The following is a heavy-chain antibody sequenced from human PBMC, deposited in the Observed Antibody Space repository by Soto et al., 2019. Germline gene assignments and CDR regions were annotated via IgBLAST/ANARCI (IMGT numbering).Heavy chain of an antibody. CDR3: ARGSLLVVGGSYSRFDY. D-gene: IGHD1-26*01. J-gene: IGHJ4*02. V-gene: IGHV3-48*01. CDR1: GFTFSSYS. Sequence: EVQLVESGGGLVQPGGSLRLSCAASGFTFSSYSMNWVRQAPGKGLEWVSYISSSSSTIYYADSVKGRFTISRDNAKNSLYLQMNSLRAEDTAVYYCARGSLLVVGGSYSRFDYWGQGTLVTVSS. CDR2: ISSSSSTI.